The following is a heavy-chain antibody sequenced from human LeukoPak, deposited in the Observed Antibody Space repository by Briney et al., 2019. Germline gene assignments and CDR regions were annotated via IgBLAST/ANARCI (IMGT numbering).Heavy chain of an antibody. CDR1: GGSISSNVYY. CDR3: ARVESGQQLSPPPYFDP. J-gene: IGHJ5*02. D-gene: IGHD6-13*01. CDR2: IYYSGST. Sequence: SETLSLTCTVSGGSISSNVYYWGWIRQPPGKGLEWIGSIYYSGSTYYNPSLKSRVTISVDTSKNQFSLKLNSVTAADTAVYYCARVESGQQLSPPPYFDPWGQGTLVTVSS. V-gene: IGHV4-39*07.